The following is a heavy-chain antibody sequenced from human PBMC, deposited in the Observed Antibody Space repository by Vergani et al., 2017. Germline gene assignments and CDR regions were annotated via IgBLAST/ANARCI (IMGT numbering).Heavy chain of an antibody. J-gene: IGHJ5*02. D-gene: IGHD3-16*02. CDR2: ISYDGSNK. CDR1: GFTFSSYA. Sequence: QVQLVESGGGVVQPGRSLRLSCAASGFTFSSYAMHWVRPAPGKGLEWVAVISYDGSNKYYADSVKGRFTISRDNSKNTLYLQMNSLRAEDTAVYYCARETYYDYVWGSYRHNWFDPWGQGTLVTVSS. V-gene: IGHV3-30-3*01. CDR3: ARETYYDYVWGSYRHNWFDP.